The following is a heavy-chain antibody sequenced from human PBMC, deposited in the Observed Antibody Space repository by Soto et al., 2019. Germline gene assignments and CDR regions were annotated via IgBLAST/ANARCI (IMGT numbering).Heavy chain of an antibody. CDR3: ARQGLGYCSGGSCRLFDY. V-gene: IGHV4-39*01. CDR1: GGSISSSSYY. CDR2: IYYSGST. Sequence: QLQLQESGPGLVKPSETLSLTCTVSGGSISSSSYYWGWIRQPPGKGLEWIGSIYYSGSTYYNPSPKSRVTLSVDTSKNQFSLKLSSVTATDTAVYYCARQGLGYCSGGSCRLFDYWGQGTLVTVSS. J-gene: IGHJ4*02. D-gene: IGHD2-15*01.